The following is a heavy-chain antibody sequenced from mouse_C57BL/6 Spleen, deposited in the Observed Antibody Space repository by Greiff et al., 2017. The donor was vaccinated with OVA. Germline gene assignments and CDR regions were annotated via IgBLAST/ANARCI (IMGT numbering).Heavy chain of an antibody. CDR2: INPNNGGT. D-gene: IGHD2-4*01. Sequence: EVKLQESGPELVKPGASVKMSCKASGYTFTDYNMHWVKQSHGKSLEWIGYINPNNGGTSYNQKFKGKATLTVNKSSSTAYMELRSLTSEDSAVYYCARSDYDEGFAMDYWGQGTSVTVSS. CDR3: ARSDYDEGFAMDY. J-gene: IGHJ4*01. V-gene: IGHV1-22*01. CDR1: GYTFTDYN.